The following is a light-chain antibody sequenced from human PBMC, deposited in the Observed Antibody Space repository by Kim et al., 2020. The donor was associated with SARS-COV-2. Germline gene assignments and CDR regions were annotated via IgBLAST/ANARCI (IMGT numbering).Light chain of an antibody. V-gene: IGLV3-1*01. CDR1: KLGDKY. CDR2: QDR. CDR3: QAWDSSTWV. J-gene: IGLJ3*02. Sequence: SVSPGQSASITCSGDKLGDKYASWYQQKPGQSPVLVIYQDRKRPSGIPERFSGSYSGNTATLTISGTQAMDEADYYCQAWDSSTWVFGGGTQLTVL.